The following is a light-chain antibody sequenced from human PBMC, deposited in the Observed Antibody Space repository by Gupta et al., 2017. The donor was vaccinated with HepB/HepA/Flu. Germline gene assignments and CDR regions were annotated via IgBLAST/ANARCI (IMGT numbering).Light chain of an antibody. CDR2: GTS. J-gene: IGKJ5*01. CDR1: QSVTGRY. Sequence: IVLTPSPGTLSLSPGERATLSCRASQSVTGRYLAWYQQKPGQAPRLLMYGTSSRATGIPDRFSGSGSGTDFTLTISRLEPEDFAMYYCQQDINSPVTFGQGTQVEIK. V-gene: IGKV3-20*01. CDR3: QQDINSPVT.